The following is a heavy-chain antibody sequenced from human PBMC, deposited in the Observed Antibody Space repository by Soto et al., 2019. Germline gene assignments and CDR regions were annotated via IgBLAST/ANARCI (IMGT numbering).Heavy chain of an antibody. CDR3: ARGLKVFGVVIIRYYYYGMDV. CDR2: IIPIFGTA. CDR1: GGTFSSYA. Sequence: SVKVSCKASGGTFSSYAISWVRQAPGQGLEWKGGIIPIFGTANYAQKFQGRVTITADESTSTAYMELSSLRSEDTAVYYCARGLKVFGVVIIRYYYYGMDVWGQGTTVTVSS. J-gene: IGHJ6*02. V-gene: IGHV1-69*13. D-gene: IGHD3-3*01.